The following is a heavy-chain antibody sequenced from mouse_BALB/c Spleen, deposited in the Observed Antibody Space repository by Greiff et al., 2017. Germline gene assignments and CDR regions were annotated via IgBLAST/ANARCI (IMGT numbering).Heavy chain of an antibody. CDR3: AREEITSFDY. CDR1: GFTFSSYA. CDR2: ISSGGSYT. V-gene: IGHV5-9-3*01. J-gene: IGHJ2*01. Sequence: DVKLVESGGGLVKPGGSLKLSCAASGFTFSSYAMSWVRQTPEKRLEWVATISSGGSYTYYPDSVKGRFTISRDNAKNTVYLQMSSLRSEDTAMYYCAREEITSFDYWGQGTTLTVSS. D-gene: IGHD1-1*01.